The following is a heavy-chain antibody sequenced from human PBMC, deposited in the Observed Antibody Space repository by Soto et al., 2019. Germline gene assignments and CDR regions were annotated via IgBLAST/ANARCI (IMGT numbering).Heavy chain of an antibody. Sequence: QVQLVQSGAEVKKPGASVKVSCKASGYTFTSYGISWVRQAPGQGLEWMRWISAYNGNTNYAQKLQGRVTMTTDTSTRTADMELRSLRSDDTAVYYCARESSSSCHDYWGQGTLVTVSS. V-gene: IGHV1-18*01. D-gene: IGHD6-13*01. CDR1: GYTFTSYG. J-gene: IGHJ4*02. CDR3: ARESSSSCHDY. CDR2: ISAYNGNT.